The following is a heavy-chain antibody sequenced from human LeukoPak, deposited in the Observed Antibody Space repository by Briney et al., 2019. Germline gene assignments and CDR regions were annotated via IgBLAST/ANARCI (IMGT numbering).Heavy chain of an antibody. V-gene: IGHV1-69*06. CDR2: IIPIFGTA. Sequence: ASVKVSCKASGYTFTSYAMNWVRQAPGQGLEWMGGIIPIFGTANYAQKFQGRVTITADKSTSTAYMELSSLRSEDTAVYYCARGIAVAGLFDYWGQGTLVTVSS. CDR3: ARGIAVAGLFDY. CDR1: GYTFTSYA. D-gene: IGHD6-19*01. J-gene: IGHJ4*02.